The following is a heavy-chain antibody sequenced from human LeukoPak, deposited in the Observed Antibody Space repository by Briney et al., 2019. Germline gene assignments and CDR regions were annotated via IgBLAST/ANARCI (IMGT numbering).Heavy chain of an antibody. Sequence: PSETLSLTCTVSGGSISSRSYYWGWIRQPPGKGLEWIGSIYYSGSTYYNPSLKSRVTISVDTSKNQFSLKLSSVTAADTAVYYCAGMGGTAMVRVFSDYWGQGTLVTVSS. J-gene: IGHJ4*02. CDR3: AGMGGTAMVRVFSDY. CDR2: IYYSGST. CDR1: GGSISSRSYY. D-gene: IGHD5-18*01. V-gene: IGHV4-39*07.